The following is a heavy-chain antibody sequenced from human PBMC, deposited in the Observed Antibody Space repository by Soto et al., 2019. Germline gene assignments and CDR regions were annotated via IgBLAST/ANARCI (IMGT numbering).Heavy chain of an antibody. V-gene: IGHV3-7*01. CDR3: GKIGYNDWDFGY. CDR1: GFTFSRYW. CDR2: INQDVSQT. Sequence: EVQLMESGGGWVQPGVSLRLSCAASGFTFSRYWIAWVRQAPGKGLDWVAHINQDVSQTLYVDSVRGRFTISRDNAKNTVYLQMNNLSADDKAVYCCGKIGYNDWDFGYWGDSNLVTVSS. D-gene: IGHD3-22*01. J-gene: IGHJ4*01.